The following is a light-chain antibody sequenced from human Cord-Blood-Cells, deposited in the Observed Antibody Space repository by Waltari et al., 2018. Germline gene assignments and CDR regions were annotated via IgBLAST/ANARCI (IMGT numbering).Light chain of an antibody. Sequence: QSALTQPRSVSGSPGQAVTISCTGTSSDVGGYYYVSWYQQHPGKAPNLMIYDVSKRPSGVPDRFSGSKSGNTASLTISGLQAEDEADYYCCSYAGSYTYVFGTGTKVTVL. CDR2: DVS. V-gene: IGLV2-11*01. CDR3: CSYAGSYTYV. CDR1: SSDVGGYYY. J-gene: IGLJ1*01.